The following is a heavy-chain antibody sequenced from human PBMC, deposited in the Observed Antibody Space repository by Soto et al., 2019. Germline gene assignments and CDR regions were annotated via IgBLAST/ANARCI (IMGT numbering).Heavy chain of an antibody. CDR1: GGSFNPYY. CDR3: AIGQGGTNY. V-gene: IGHV4-34*02. D-gene: IGHD3-16*01. Sequence: QVQVQQWGAGLLKPSETLSLTCAVYGGSFNPYYWSWVRQPPGKGLEWIAEIQQGGVTYYNPSLKSRIAISLDTSKSQFSLNLNSVNDAETAVYYCAIGQGGTNYWGQGSLVIVSS. J-gene: IGHJ4*02. CDR2: IQQGGVT.